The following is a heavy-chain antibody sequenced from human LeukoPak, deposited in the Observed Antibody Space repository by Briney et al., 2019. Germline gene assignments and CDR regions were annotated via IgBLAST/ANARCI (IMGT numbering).Heavy chain of an antibody. V-gene: IGHV3-21*01. CDR2: ISSSSSNM. D-gene: IGHD3-10*01. CDR1: GFTFSSYA. Sequence: NPGGSLRLSCAASGFTFSSYAMSWVRQAPGKGLEWVSSISSSSSNMYYADSVKGRLTISRDNAKNSLYLQMNSLRAEDTAVYYCAREGYYYGFDIWGQGTMVTVSS. J-gene: IGHJ3*02. CDR3: AREGYYYGFDI.